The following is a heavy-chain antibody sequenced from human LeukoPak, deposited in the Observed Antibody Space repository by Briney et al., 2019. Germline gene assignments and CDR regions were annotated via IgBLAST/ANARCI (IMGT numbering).Heavy chain of an antibody. V-gene: IGHV1-8*01. Sequence: GASVKVSCKASGYTFTSYDINWVRQATGQGLEWMGWMNPNSGNTGYAQKFQGRVTMTRNTSISTAYMELSSLRSEDTAVYYCARRNPLTQDAFDIWGQGTMVTVSS. D-gene: IGHD2-21*02. CDR2: MNPNSGNT. CDR3: ARRNPLTQDAFDI. CDR1: GYTFTSYD. J-gene: IGHJ3*02.